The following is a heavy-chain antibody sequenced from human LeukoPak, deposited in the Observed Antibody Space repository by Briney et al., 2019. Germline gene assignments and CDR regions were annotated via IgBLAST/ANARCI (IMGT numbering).Heavy chain of an antibody. D-gene: IGHD3-22*01. Sequence: SETLSLTCTVSGGSISSGDYYWSWIRQPPGKGLEWIGYIYYSGSTYYNPSLKSRVTISVDTSKNQFSLKLGSVTAADTAVYYCARVLYYYDSSIYFDYWGQGTLVTVSS. CDR1: GGSISSGDYY. CDR3: ARVLYYYDSSIYFDY. V-gene: IGHV4-30-4*01. J-gene: IGHJ4*02. CDR2: IYYSGST.